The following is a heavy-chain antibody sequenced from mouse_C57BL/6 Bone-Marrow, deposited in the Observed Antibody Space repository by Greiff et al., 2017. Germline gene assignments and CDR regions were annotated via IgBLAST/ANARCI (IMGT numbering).Heavy chain of an antibody. J-gene: IGHJ3*01. D-gene: IGHD2-1*01. V-gene: IGHV5-6*02. CDR1: GFTFSSYG. Sequence: DVKLQESGGDLVKPGGSLILSCAASGFTFSSYGMSWVRQTPDKRLEWVATISSGGSYTYYPDSVKGRCTISRDNAKNTLYLQMSSLKSEDTAMYYCARDYYGIPFAYWGQGTLVTVSA. CDR3: ARDYYGIPFAY. CDR2: ISSGGSYT.